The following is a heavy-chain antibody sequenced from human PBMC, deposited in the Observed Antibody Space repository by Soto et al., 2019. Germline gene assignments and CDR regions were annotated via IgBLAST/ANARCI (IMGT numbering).Heavy chain of an antibody. CDR1: GFTFSTYW. Sequence: GGSLRLSCAASGFTFSTYWMHWVRQVPGKGLVCVSCINPDGSTTIYADSVKGRFTISRDNTKNTLYLQMNSLRAEDTAVYYCVRDIRWGQGTLVTVSS. CDR3: VRDIR. J-gene: IGHJ4*02. V-gene: IGHV3-74*01. CDR2: INPDGSTT.